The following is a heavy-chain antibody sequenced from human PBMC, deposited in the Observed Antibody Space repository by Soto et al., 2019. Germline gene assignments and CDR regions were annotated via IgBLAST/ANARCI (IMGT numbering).Heavy chain of an antibody. V-gene: IGHV3-30-3*01. CDR3: ARDQALDDGLFWSGSQYYYGMDV. Sequence: GGSLRLSCAASGFTFSSYAMHWVRQAPGKGLEWVAVISYDGSNKYYADSVKGRFTISRDNSKNTLYLQMNSLRAEDTAVYYCARDQALDDGLFWSGSQYYYGMDVWGQGTTVTVSS. J-gene: IGHJ6*02. CDR1: GFTFSSYA. D-gene: IGHD3-3*01. CDR2: ISYDGSNK.